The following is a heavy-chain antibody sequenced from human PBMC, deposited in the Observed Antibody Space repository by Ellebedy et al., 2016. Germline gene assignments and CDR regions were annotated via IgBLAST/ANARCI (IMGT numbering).Heavy chain of an antibody. D-gene: IGHD6-19*01. Sequence: SETLSLTXAVYGGSFSGYYWSWIRQPPGKGLEWIGEINHSGSTNYNPSLKSRVTISVDTSKNQFSLKLSSVTAADTAVYYCARPRSGQWLVQRTLDYWGQGTLVTVSS. CDR2: INHSGST. CDR3: ARPRSGQWLVQRTLDY. V-gene: IGHV4-34*01. J-gene: IGHJ4*02. CDR1: GGSFSGYY.